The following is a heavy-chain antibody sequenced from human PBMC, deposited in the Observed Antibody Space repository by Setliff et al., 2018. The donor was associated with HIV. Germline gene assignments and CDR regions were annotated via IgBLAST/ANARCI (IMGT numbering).Heavy chain of an antibody. J-gene: IGHJ4*02. Sequence: GGSLRLSCAASGFTFSNSAMSWVRQAPGEGLEWVSAILSTGERTFYADSVKGRFTITRGNSTNTVYLQMNRLRAADTAEYVCAKELAASGLGYFDSWGRGILVTVSS. CDR2: ILSTGERT. D-gene: IGHD2-15*01. CDR1: GFTFSNSA. CDR3: AKELAASGLGYFDS. V-gene: IGHV3-23*01.